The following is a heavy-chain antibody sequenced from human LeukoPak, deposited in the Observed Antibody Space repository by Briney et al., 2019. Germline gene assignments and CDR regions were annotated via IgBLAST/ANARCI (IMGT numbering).Heavy chain of an antibody. Sequence: GKSLRLSCAASGFTFSNYAMHWVRQAPGKGLEWVANIKQDGSEKYYVDSVKGRFTISRDNAKNSLYLQMNSLRAEDTAVYYCARGGGTATKTTDAFDIWGQGTMVTVSS. D-gene: IGHD5-12*01. CDR1: GFTFSNYA. CDR2: IKQDGSEK. J-gene: IGHJ3*02. CDR3: ARGGGTATKTTDAFDI. V-gene: IGHV3-7*01.